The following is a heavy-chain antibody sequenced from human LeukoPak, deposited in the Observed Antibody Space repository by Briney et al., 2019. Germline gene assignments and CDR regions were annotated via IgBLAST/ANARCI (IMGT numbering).Heavy chain of an antibody. J-gene: IGHJ4*02. Sequence: GGSLRLSCRASGFSVDSVFMNWVRQPPGKGLEWVSFIMPGGHIDYTDSVKGRFTISRDSFKNTLSLQMNSLRVDDSAAYYCARGNSVTTTFDFWGQGTLVTVSS. D-gene: IGHD4-17*01. CDR1: GFSVDSVF. CDR2: IMPGGHI. CDR3: ARGNSVTTTFDF. V-gene: IGHV3-66*01.